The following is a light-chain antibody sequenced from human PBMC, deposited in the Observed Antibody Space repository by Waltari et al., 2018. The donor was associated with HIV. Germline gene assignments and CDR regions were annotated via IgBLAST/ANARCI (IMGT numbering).Light chain of an antibody. CDR1: QSLLHSDGKTY. CDR3: MQTVQLSWT. Sequence: EIVMTQTPLSLSVTPGQPASISCKSSQSLLHSDGKTYLYWYLQRPGQPPQPLMYEVSTRFAGVPDRFSGSGSGTDFTLRISRVEAEDVGVYYCMQTVQLSWTFDQGTKVQIK. J-gene: IGKJ1*01. CDR2: EVS. V-gene: IGKV2D-29*01.